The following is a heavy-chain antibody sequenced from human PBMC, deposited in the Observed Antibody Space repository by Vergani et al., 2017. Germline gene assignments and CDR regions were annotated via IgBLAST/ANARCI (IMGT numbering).Heavy chain of an antibody. D-gene: IGHD1-26*01. CDR2: INAGNGNT. CDR1: GYTFTSYA. CDR3: ARDRVVIRVSGSYRGVNWFDP. J-gene: IGHJ5*02. Sequence: QVQLVQSGAEVKKPGASVKVSCKASGYTFTSYAMHWVRQAPGQRLEWMGWINAGNGNTKYSQKFQGRVTITRDTSASTAYMELSRLRSEDTAVYYCARDRVVIRVSGSYRGVNWFDPWGQGTLVTVSS. V-gene: IGHV1-3*01.